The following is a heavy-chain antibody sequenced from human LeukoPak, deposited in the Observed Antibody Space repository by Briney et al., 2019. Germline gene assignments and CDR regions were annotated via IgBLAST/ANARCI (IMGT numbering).Heavy chain of an antibody. CDR2: INPNSGGT. CDR1: GYTFTGYY. Sequence: ASVKVSFKASGYTFTGYYMHWVRQAPGQGLEWMGWINPNSGGTNYAQKFQGRVTMTRDTSISTAYMELSRLRSDDTAVYYCARHSQLAAEDFDYWGQGTLVTVSS. V-gene: IGHV1-2*02. J-gene: IGHJ4*02. CDR3: ARHSQLAAEDFDY. D-gene: IGHD6-13*01.